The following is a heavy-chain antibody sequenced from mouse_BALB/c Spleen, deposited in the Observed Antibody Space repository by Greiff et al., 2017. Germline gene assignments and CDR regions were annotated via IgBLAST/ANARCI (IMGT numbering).Heavy chain of an antibody. Sequence: VQLQQSGAELARPGASVKLSCKASGYTFTSYWMQWVKQRPGQGLEWIGAIYPGDGDTRYTQKFKGKATLTADKSSSTAYMQLSSLASEDSAVYYCARLSHYWGQGTTLTVSS. J-gene: IGHJ2*01. CDR1: GYTFTSYW. CDR3: ARLSHY. CDR2: IYPGDGDT. D-gene: IGHD6-2*01. V-gene: IGHV1-87*01.